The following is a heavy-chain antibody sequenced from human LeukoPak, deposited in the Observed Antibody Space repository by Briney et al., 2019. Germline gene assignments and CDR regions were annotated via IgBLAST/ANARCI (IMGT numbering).Heavy chain of an antibody. CDR3: AKDGSSPFGY. V-gene: IGHV3-30*02. CDR1: GFTFSSYD. Sequence: GGSLRLSCVVSGFTFSSYDMHWVRQPPGKGLGWVAFMRYDGSDEYYGDSVKGRFTIFRDNSKNTLYLQMNSLRVEDTAVYYCAKDGSSPFGYWGQGTLVTVSS. CDR2: MRYDGSDE. J-gene: IGHJ4*02. D-gene: IGHD6-6*01.